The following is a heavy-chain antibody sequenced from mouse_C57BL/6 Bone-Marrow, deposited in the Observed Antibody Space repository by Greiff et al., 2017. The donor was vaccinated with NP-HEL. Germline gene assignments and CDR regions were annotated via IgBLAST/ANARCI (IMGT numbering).Heavy chain of an antibody. CDR3: ARYSSRYGWFAY. D-gene: IGHD3-1*01. CDR2: IYPGGGYT. CDR1: GYTFTNYW. V-gene: IGHV1-63*01. J-gene: IGHJ3*01. Sequence: VQLQQSGAELVRPGTSVKMSCKASGYTFTNYWIGWAKQRPGHGLEWIGDIYPGGGYTKYNEKFKGKATLTADKSSSTAYMQVSSLTSEDSAIYYGARYSSRYGWFAYWGQGTRVTVSA.